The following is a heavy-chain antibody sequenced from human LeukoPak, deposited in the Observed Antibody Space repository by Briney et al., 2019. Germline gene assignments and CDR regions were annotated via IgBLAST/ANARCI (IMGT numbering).Heavy chain of an antibody. CDR2: ISSSSSTI. CDR1: GFTFSSYS. V-gene: IGHV3-48*01. Sequence: GGSLRLSCAASGFTFSSYSMNWVRQAPGKGLEWVSYISSSSSTIYYADSVKGRFTISRDNAKNSLYLQMNSLRAEDTAVYYCARVHDGSGYPLFDYWGQGTLVTVSS. D-gene: IGHD3-22*01. J-gene: IGHJ4*02. CDR3: ARVHDGSGYPLFDY.